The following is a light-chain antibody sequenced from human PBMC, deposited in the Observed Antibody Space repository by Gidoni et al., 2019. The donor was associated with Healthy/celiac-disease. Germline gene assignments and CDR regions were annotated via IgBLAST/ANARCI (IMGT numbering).Light chain of an antibody. CDR1: QSVFYSSNNKTY. Sequence: DSVMSQSPDSLAVSLGGRATINCKSSQSVFYSSNNKTYLAWYQQKPGQPPHLLIYWASTRESGVPARFSGSGSATAFTPPISSLQAEDVAVYYCQQYYSTPPTFGGGTKVEIK. CDR3: QQYYSTPPT. J-gene: IGKJ4*01. V-gene: IGKV4-1*01. CDR2: WAS.